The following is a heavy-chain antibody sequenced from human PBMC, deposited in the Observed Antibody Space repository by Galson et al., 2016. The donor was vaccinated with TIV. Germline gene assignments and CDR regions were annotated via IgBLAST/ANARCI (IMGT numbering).Heavy chain of an antibody. D-gene: IGHD1-1*01. CDR1: GYSVSSGHY. CDR2: IYESGTT. V-gene: IGHV4-38-2*01. Sequence: SETLSLTCAVSGYSVSSGHYWGWIRQPPGKGLQWIGSIYESGTTYSNPSLKSRLTLSVDTSRNQFSLNLESLTTSDTAVYYCGRVRFWNGNIDYWGQGTLVTVSS. J-gene: IGHJ4*02. CDR3: GRVRFWNGNIDY.